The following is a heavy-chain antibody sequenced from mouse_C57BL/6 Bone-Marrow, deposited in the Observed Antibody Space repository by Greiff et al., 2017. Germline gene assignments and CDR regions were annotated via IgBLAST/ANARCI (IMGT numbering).Heavy chain of an antibody. CDR2: IWGGGST. Sequence: VKVEESGPGLVAPSQSLSITCTVSGFSLTSYGVDWVRQPPGKGLEWLGVIWGGGSTNYNSALMSRLSISKDNSKSQVFLKMNSLQTDDTAMYYCASYYYGSSYAMDYWGQGTSVTVSS. J-gene: IGHJ4*01. V-gene: IGHV2-9*01. D-gene: IGHD1-1*01. CDR3: ASYYYGSSYAMDY. CDR1: GFSLTSYG.